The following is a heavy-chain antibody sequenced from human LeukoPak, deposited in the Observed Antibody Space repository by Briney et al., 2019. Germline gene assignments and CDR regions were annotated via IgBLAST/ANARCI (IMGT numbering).Heavy chain of an antibody. J-gene: IGHJ4*02. Sequence: GASVKVSCKASGYTFTGYYMHWVRQAPGQGPEWMGWINPNSGGTNYAQKFQGRVTMTRDTSISTAYMELNRLTSDDTAVYYCARGHGSSSSFDYWGQGTLVTVSS. CDR2: INPNSGGT. V-gene: IGHV1-2*02. D-gene: IGHD6-6*01. CDR1: GYTFTGYY. CDR3: ARGHGSSSSFDY.